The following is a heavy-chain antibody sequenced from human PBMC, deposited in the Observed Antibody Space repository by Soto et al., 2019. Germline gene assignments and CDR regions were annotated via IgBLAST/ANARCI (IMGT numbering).Heavy chain of an antibody. D-gene: IGHD2-15*01. Sequence: TPGKGLQWPSYISASGTTIFYADSVRGRFTISRDNAKNSLYLQMNSLRAEDTALYYCARDDLVTSHFDNWGQGTLVTVS. CDR3: ARDDLVTSHFDN. V-gene: IGHV3-48*01. CDR2: ISASGTTI. J-gene: IGHJ4*02.